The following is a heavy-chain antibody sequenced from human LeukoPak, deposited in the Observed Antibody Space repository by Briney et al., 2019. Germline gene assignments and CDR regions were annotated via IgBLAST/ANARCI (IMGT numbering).Heavy chain of an antibody. Sequence: AVKVSCKASGYIFTNYGISWVRQAPGQGLEWMGWISPYNGHTNFAPNLQDRLTMTTDTSTSTAYMELRSLRSDDTAVSYCAKTRDTVLNEYWGQGTLVTVSS. CDR2: ISPYNGHT. CDR1: GYIFTNYG. J-gene: IGHJ4*02. CDR3: AKTRDTVLNEY. V-gene: IGHV1-18*01.